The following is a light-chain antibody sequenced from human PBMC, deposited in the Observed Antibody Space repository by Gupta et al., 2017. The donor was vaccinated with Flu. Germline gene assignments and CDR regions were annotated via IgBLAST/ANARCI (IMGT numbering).Light chain of an antibody. CDR1: QSIADH. CDR2: GAS. J-gene: IGKJ2*01. V-gene: IGKV3-15*01. CDR3: QHEDNWLFI. Sequence: EIVLTQSPATLSGSPGETLTLSCRASQSIADHLAWYHHRPGQPPRLLIYGASSRATELPDRISGSGSETEFTLTITSRQSEDLGVHYCQHEDNWLFIFGQGTKVEI.